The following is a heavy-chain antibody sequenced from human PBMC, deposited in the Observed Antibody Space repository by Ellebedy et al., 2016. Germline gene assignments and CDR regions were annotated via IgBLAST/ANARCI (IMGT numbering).Heavy chain of an antibody. CDR1: GGTFSSYA. J-gene: IGHJ3*02. CDR2: IIPMFGTA. CDR3: ARAVESLELYDAFDI. V-gene: IGHV1-69*13. D-gene: IGHD3-10*01. Sequence: SVKVSXXASGGTFSSYAINWVRQAPGQGLEWMGGIIPMFGTANYAQKFQGRVTITADESTRTAYMELSSVKSEDTAVYYCARAVESLELYDAFDIWGQGTMVTVSS.